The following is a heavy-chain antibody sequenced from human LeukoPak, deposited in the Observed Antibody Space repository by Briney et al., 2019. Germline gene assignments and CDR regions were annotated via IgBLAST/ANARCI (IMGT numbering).Heavy chain of an antibody. J-gene: IGHJ4*02. V-gene: IGHV4-59*12. Sequence: SETLSLTCTVSGGSISSYYWSWIRQPPGKGLEWIGYIYYRGSTNYNPSLKSRVTISVDTSKNQFSLKLSSVTAADTAVYYCARWANYDILTGYGFDYWGQGTLVTVSS. CDR1: GGSISSYY. CDR2: IYYRGST. D-gene: IGHD3-9*01. CDR3: ARWANYDILTGYGFDY.